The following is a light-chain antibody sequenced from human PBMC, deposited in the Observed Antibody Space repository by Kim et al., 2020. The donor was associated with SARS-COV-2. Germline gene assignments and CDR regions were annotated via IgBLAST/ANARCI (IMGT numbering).Light chain of an antibody. V-gene: IGKV1-5*01. CDR2: DAS. CDR3: QQYNSDYLVT. J-gene: IGKJ4*01. Sequence: VTIAGRARQTIRNWLAWYQHKPGDAPKLLSYDASTLRSGGPARFGGSGYGTEFTLTISSLQSDDLATYYCQQYNSDYLVTFGGGTKLEI. CDR1: QTIRNW.